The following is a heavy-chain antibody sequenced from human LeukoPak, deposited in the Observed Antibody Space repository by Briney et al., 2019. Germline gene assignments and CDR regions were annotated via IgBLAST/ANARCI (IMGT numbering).Heavy chain of an antibody. CDR1: GVSFSGYY. CDR3: ARNILTGPLGY. V-gene: IGHV4-34*01. CDR2: INHSGST. D-gene: IGHD3-9*01. J-gene: IGHJ4*02. Sequence: SETLSLTCAVYGVSFSGYYWSWIRQPPGKGLEWIGEINHSGSTNYNPSLKSRVTISVDTSKNQFSLKLSSVTAADTAVYYCARNILTGPLGYWGQGTLVTVSS.